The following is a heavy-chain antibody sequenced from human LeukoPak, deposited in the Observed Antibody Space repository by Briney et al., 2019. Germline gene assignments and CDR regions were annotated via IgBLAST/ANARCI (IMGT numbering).Heavy chain of an antibody. V-gene: IGHV1-69*13. J-gene: IGHJ3*02. CDR2: IIPIFGTA. CDR1: GGTFSSYA. CDR3: VRDGYNNGGAFDI. D-gene: IGHD5-24*01. Sequence: SVKVSCKASGGTFSSYAISWVRQAPGQGLEWMGGIIPIFGTANYAQKFQGRVTITADESTSTAYMELSSLRSEDTAVYYCVRDGYNNGGAFDIWGQGTMVTVSS.